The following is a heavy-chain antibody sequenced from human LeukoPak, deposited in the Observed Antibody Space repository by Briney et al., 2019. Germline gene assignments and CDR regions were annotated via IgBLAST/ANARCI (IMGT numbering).Heavy chain of an antibody. CDR3: VKEISGYYDY. CDR1: EFTFSSYP. J-gene: IGHJ4*02. V-gene: IGHV3-64D*06. D-gene: IGHD3-22*01. CDR2: ISSDGGTA. Sequence: GGSLRLSCSASEFTFSSYPMHWVRQAPGKGLEYVSAISSDGGTAYYADSVKGRFTISRDNSKNTLYLQMSSLRAEDTAVYYCVKEISGYYDYWGQGTLVTVSS.